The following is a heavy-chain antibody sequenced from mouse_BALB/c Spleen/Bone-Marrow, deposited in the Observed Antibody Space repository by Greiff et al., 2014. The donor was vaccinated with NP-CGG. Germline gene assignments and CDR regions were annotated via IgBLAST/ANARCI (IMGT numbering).Heavy chain of an antibody. CDR2: ISSGGST. V-gene: IGHV5-6-5*01. J-gene: IGHJ2*01. Sequence: EVKLMESGGGLVKPGGSLKLSCAASGFTFSSYAMSWVRQTPEKRLEWVASISSGGSTYYPDSVKGRFTISRDNARNILYLQMSSLRSEDTAVYYCARGGFRGLDYWGQGTTLTVSS. CDR1: GFTFSSYA. CDR3: ARGGFRGLDY.